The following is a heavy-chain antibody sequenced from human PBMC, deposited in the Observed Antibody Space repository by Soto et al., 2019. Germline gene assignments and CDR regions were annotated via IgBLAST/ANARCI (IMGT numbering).Heavy chain of an antibody. Sequence: SETLSLTCTVSGASISRYYWSWIRQSPWKGLEWIGYLYNTGSTIYNPSLKSRVTISVDTSKNQFSLKMNSVTAADTAVYYCARDLWDYCGVDCYRLDVWGQGTTVTVSS. J-gene: IGHJ6*02. CDR1: GASISRYY. D-gene: IGHD2-21*02. CDR3: ARDLWDYCGVDCYRLDV. CDR2: LYNTGST. V-gene: IGHV4-59*01.